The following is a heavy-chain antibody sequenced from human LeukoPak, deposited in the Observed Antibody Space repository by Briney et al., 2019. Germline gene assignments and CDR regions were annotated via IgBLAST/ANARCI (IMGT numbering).Heavy chain of an antibody. CDR2: IFYGGST. V-gene: IGHV4-39*07. Sequence: SETLSLTCTVSGSSISDSSYYWGWIRQPPGKGLEWIGSIFYGGSTHFNPSLKSRVTISVDTYKDQFSLRLTSVTAADTAAYYCARLGRKNTVVPPDFDCWGQGTLVTVSS. D-gene: IGHD4-23*01. CDR3: ARLGRKNTVVPPDFDC. J-gene: IGHJ4*02. CDR1: GSSISDSSYY.